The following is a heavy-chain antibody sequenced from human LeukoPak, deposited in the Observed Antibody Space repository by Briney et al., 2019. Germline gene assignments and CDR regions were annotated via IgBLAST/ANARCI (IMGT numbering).Heavy chain of an antibody. CDR1: GGSISSSSYY. CDR3: ARDLAAGDY. CDR2: IYYSGST. Sequence: SETLSLTCTVSGGSISSSSYYWGWIRQPPGKGLEWIGSIYYSGSTYYNPSLKSRVTISVDTSKNQFSLKLSSVTAADTAVYYCARDLAAGDYWGQGTLVTVSS. D-gene: IGHD6-25*01. J-gene: IGHJ4*02. V-gene: IGHV4-39*07.